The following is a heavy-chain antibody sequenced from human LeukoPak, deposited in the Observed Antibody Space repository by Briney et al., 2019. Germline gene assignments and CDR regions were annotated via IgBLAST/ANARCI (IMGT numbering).Heavy chain of an antibody. Sequence: PGGSLRLSCAASGFTFSSYEMNWVRQTPGKGLEWVSHISSSGFTKYYSDSVKGRFTISRDTSKNMLYMQMNSLRVEDTAVYYCAKDSNWAFDYWGQGTLVSVSS. V-gene: IGHV3-48*03. D-gene: IGHD3-16*01. CDR1: GFTFSSYE. CDR2: ISSSGFTK. CDR3: AKDSNWAFDY. J-gene: IGHJ4*02.